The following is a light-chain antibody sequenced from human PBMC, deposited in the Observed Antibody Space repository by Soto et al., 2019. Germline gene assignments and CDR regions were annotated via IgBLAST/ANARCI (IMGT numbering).Light chain of an antibody. CDR3: QQYGGSRT. CDR1: QTVSSSY. J-gene: IGKJ1*01. V-gene: IGKV3-20*01. CDR2: GAS. Sequence: EIVLTQCPGTLSLSPGERATLSCRASQTVSSSYLAWYQQKPGQAPRLLIYGASSRASGISDRFSGSGSGTDFTLTISRLEPEDFAVYYCQQYGGSRTFGQGTKVEI.